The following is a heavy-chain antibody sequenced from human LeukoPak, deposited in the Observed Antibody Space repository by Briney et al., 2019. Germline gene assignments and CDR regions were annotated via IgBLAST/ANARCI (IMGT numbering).Heavy chain of an antibody. CDR1: GGSISSSSYY. CDR2: IYYSGST. D-gene: IGHD2-15*01. Sequence: SETLSLTCTVSGGSISSSSYYWGWIRQPPGKGLEWIGRIYYSGSTYYNPSLKSRVTISVDTSKNQFSLKVSSVTAADTAVYYCARHGAYCTGGSCNRFDPWGQGTLVTVSS. V-gene: IGHV4-39*01. J-gene: IGHJ5*02. CDR3: ARHGAYCTGGSCNRFDP.